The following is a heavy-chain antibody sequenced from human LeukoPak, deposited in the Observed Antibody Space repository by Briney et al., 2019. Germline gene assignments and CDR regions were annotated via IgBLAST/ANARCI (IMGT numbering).Heavy chain of an antibody. CDR2: ISSSSSYI. V-gene: IGHV3-21*01. CDR3: ASPSGSYLNDAFDI. Sequence: GGSLRLSCAASGFTFSSYSMNWVRQAPGKGLEWVSSISSSSSYIYYADSVKGRFTISRDNAKNSLYLQMNSLRAEDTAVYYCASPSGSYLNDAFDIWGQGTMVTVSS. D-gene: IGHD1-26*01. CDR1: GFTFSSYS. J-gene: IGHJ3*02.